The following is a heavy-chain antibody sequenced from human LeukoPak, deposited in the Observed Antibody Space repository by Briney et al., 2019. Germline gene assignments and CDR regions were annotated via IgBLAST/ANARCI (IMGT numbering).Heavy chain of an antibody. V-gene: IGHV3-30*04. Sequence: GGSLRLSCAASGFTFSSYAMHWVRQAPGKGLEWVAVISYDGSNKYYADSVKGRFTISRDNSKNTLYLQMNSLRAEDTAVYYCARDRTGSSSWYYFDYWGRGTLVTVSS. CDR1: GFTFSSYA. CDR2: ISYDGSNK. D-gene: IGHD6-13*01. CDR3: ARDRTGSSSWYYFDY. J-gene: IGHJ4*02.